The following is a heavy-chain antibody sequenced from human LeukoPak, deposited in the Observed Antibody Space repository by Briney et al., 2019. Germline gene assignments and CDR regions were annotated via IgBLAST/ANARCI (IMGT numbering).Heavy chain of an antibody. V-gene: IGHV3-23*01. CDR2: ISGSGGST. Sequence: PGGSLRLSCAASGFTFSSYAMSWVRQAPGKGLEWVSAISGSGGSTYYADSVKGRFTISRDNSKNTLYLQVNSLRAEDTGVYYCATRSYCIPPIIDYWGQGTLVTVSS. CDR3: ATRSYCIPPIIDY. CDR1: GFTFSSYA. J-gene: IGHJ4*02. D-gene: IGHD2-15*01.